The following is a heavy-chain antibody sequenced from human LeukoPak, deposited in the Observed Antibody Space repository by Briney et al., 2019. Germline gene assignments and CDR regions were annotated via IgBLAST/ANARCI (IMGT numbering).Heavy chain of an antibody. Sequence: GGSLRLSCAASGFTFSSYAVSWVRQAPGKGLEWVSAISGSGGSTYYADSVKGRFTISRDNSKNTLYLQMNSLRAEDTAVYYCANWVLLWFGDQRGYFDYWGQGTLVTVSS. D-gene: IGHD3-10*01. CDR2: ISGSGGST. CDR1: GFTFSSYA. CDR3: ANWVLLWFGDQRGYFDY. V-gene: IGHV3-23*01. J-gene: IGHJ4*02.